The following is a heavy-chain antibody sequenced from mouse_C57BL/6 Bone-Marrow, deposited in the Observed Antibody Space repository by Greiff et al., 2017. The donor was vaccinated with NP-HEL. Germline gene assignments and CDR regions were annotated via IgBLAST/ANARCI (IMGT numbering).Heavy chain of an antibody. V-gene: IGHV1-62-2*01. CDR3: ARHAQDCYQFSWYFDV. J-gene: IGHJ1*03. CDR1: GYTFTEYT. Sequence: VQLQQSGAELVKPGASVKLSCKASGYTFTEYTIHWVKQRPGQGLEWIGWFYPGSGSIKYNEKFKDKATLTADKASSTVYMELSRLTSEDSAVYFWARHAQDCYQFSWYFDVWGTGTTVTVSS. CDR2: FYPGSGSI. D-gene: IGHD6-1*01.